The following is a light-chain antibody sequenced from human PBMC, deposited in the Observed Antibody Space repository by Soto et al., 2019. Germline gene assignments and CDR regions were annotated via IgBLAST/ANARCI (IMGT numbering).Light chain of an antibody. CDR3: SSYTSRSTLYV. Sequence: QSVLTQPASVSGSPGQSITVSCTGTSSDIGGYNYVSWYQQHPGKAPKLMVYEVTNRPSGVSDRFSGSKSGNTASLTISGLQADDEGYYYCSSYTSRSTLYVFGTGTKFTVL. V-gene: IGLV2-14*01. J-gene: IGLJ1*01. CDR2: EVT. CDR1: SSDIGGYNY.